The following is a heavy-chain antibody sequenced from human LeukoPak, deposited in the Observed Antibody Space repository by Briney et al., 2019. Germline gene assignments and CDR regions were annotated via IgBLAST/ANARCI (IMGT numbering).Heavy chain of an antibody. CDR1: GGSFSGYY. CDR3: ARGNVRYYYGMDV. CDR2: IYHSGST. Sequence: PSETLSLTCAVYGGSFSGYYWSWIRQPPGKGLEWIGYIYHSGSTYYNPSLKSRVTILVDRSKNQFSLKLSSVTAADTAVYYCARGNVRYYYGMDVWGQGTTVTVSS. J-gene: IGHJ6*02. V-gene: IGHV4-34*01.